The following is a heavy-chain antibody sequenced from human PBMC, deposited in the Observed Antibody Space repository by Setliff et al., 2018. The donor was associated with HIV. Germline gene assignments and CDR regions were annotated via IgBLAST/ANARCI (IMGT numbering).Heavy chain of an antibody. J-gene: IGHJ2*01. CDR1: GDSINNYH. V-gene: IGHV4-59*01. Sequence: SLTCTVSGDSINNYHWSWIRQPPGEGLEFLGFFHYRGSPIYNPSLKSRVNILVDTSKNQFSLNLTSVTAADTAVYYCARSVARDYWYFGHWGRGTLVTVSS. CDR2: FHYRGSP. D-gene: IGHD6-6*01. CDR3: ARSVARDYWYFGH.